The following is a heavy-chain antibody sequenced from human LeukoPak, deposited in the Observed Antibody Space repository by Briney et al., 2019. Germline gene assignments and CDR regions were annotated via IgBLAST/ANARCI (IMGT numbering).Heavy chain of an antibody. J-gene: IGHJ4*02. CDR1: GFTFSSYW. V-gene: IGHV3-74*01. CDR2: INTDGSST. Sequence: GGSLRLSCAASGFTFSSYWMHWVRQAPGKGLVWVSRINTDGSSTSYADSVKGRFTISRDNAKNTLYLQMNSLRAEDTAVYYCARVSSSSWWALDYWGQGTLVTISS. D-gene: IGHD6-13*01. CDR3: ARVSSSSWWALDY.